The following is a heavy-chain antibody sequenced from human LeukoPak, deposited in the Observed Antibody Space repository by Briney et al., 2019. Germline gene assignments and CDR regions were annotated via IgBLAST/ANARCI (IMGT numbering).Heavy chain of an antibody. V-gene: IGHV4-59*01. CDR2: IFHSGST. Sequence: SETLSLTCTVSGGSISSDYWNWIRQPPGRGLEWIGCIFHSGSTKYNPSLMSRVTISLDTSKNHFSLKVSSVTAADTAVYYCARASPDYDFWSGYYLDYWGQGTLVTVSS. J-gene: IGHJ4*02. D-gene: IGHD3-3*01. CDR1: GGSISSDY. CDR3: ARASPDYDFWSGYYLDY.